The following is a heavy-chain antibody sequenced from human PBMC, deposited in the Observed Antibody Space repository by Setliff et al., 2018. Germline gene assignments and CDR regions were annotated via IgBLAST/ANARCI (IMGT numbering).Heavy chain of an antibody. V-gene: IGHV1-69*05. D-gene: IGHD7-27*01. CDR2: TIPIFGTT. J-gene: IGHJ6*03. Sequence: ASVKVSCKASGYTFTNYGVSWVRQAPGQGLEWMGGTIPIFGTTDYSQKFQGRVTIITDESTNTAFMQLSSLRSEDTAVYYCARGPLGIRENNYYYYYMDVWGKGTTVTVSS. CDR3: ARGPLGIRENNYYYYYMDV. CDR1: GYTFTNYG.